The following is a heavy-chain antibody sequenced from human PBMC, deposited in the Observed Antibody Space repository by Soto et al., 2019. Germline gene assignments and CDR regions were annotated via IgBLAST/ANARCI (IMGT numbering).Heavy chain of an antibody. V-gene: IGHV5-51*01. Sequence: VESLKISCKGSGYSFTSYWIGWVRQIPWKGLEWMGIIYPVDSDTRYSPSFQGQVTISADKSISTAYLQWSSLKASDTAMYYCATVAGRPRNYYYYGMDVWGHGTPVTVS. CDR1: GYSFTSYW. J-gene: IGHJ6*02. CDR2: IYPVDSDT. CDR3: ATVAGRPRNYYYYGMDV. D-gene: IGHD6-19*01.